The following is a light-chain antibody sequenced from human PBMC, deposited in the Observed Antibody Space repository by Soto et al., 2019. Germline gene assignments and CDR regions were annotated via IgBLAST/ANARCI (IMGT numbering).Light chain of an antibody. CDR3: QQRSNTIT. J-gene: IGKJ5*01. CDR1: QRVSSY. Sequence: EIVLTQSPATLSLSPGERATLSCRASQRVSSYLAWYQQKPGQAPRLLIYDASNRATGIPARFSGSGSGTDFTLTISSLEPEDFAGYYCQQRSNTITFGQGTRLEIK. CDR2: DAS. V-gene: IGKV3-11*01.